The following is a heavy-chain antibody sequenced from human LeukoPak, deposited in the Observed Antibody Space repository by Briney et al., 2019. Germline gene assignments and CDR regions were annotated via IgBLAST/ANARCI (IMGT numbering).Heavy chain of an antibody. CDR1: GFTFSSYE. Sequence: GGSLRLSCAASGFTFSSYEMNWVRQAPGKGLEWVSYISSSSSTIYYADSVKGRFTISRDNSNNSLYLQMNSLRAEDTAVYYCAKDIYGGNWPNDYWGQGTLVTVSS. J-gene: IGHJ4*02. CDR2: ISSSSSTI. D-gene: IGHD4-23*01. CDR3: AKDIYGGNWPNDY. V-gene: IGHV3-48*03.